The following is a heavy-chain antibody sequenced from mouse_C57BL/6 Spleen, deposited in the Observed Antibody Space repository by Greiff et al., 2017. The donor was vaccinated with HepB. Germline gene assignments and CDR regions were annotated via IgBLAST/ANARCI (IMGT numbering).Heavy chain of an antibody. Sequence: EVQLQQSGPELVKPGASVKISCKASGYTFTDYYMNWVKQSHGKSLEWIGDINPNNGGTSYNQKFKGKATLTVDKSSSTDYMELRSLTSEDSAVYYCASYYGSSYWYFDVWGTGTTVTVSS. CDR1: GYTFTDYY. CDR3: ASYYGSSYWYFDV. V-gene: IGHV1-26*01. J-gene: IGHJ1*03. CDR2: INPNNGGT. D-gene: IGHD1-1*01.